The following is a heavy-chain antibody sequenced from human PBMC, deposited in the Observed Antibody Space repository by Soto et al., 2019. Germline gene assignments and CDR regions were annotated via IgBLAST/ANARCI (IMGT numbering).Heavy chain of an antibody. Sequence: QVQLVQSWAEVKNPGASLKVSCKASGYRFTGYGLHWVRQAPVQWLQWMGWINPKSGATDYAQKFQGRVTMTREMSTNTAYLELSGLRSDDTADDTAVYYCAKSNYGGDDYFQYGLDVWGQGTTVTVSS. CDR2: INPKSGAT. CDR1: GYRFTGYG. J-gene: IGHJ6*02. CDR3: VYYCAKSNYGGDDYFQYGLDV. D-gene: IGHD2-21*02. V-gene: IGHV1-2*02.